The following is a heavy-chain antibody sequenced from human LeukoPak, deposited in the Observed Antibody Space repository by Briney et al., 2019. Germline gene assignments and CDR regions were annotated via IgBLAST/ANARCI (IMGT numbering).Heavy chain of an antibody. Sequence: PGGSLTLSCTASGFSFSTYAMSWVRQAPGEGLEWVSDISGSSGSNTYYADSVKGRFTISRDNSKNTVYLQMNSLRADDTAVYYCAKARIPSGNGYYSDWGQGTLVTVSS. CDR3: AKARIPSGNGYYSD. CDR2: ISGSSGSNT. V-gene: IGHV3-23*01. D-gene: IGHD3-22*01. CDR1: GFSFSTYA. J-gene: IGHJ4*02.